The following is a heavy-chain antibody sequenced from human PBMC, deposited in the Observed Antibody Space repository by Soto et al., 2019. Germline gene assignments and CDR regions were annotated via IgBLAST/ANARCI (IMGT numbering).Heavy chain of an antibody. D-gene: IGHD3-3*01. J-gene: IGHJ3*01. CDR2: IYYSGET. V-gene: IGHV4-59*08. CDR3: ARHFRNSDFADL. Sequence: PSETLSLTCSVSGGSISSSYWSWIRQPPGKGLDGIGYIYYSGETNYNPSPTSRVPVSVATSKNQFALKLSSVTAADTAVYYCARHFRNSDFADLWAQGTMVPAS. CDR1: GGSISSSY.